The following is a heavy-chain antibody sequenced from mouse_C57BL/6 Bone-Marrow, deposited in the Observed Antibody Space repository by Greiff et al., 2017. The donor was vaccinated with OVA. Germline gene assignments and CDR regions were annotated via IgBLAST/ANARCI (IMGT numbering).Heavy chain of an antibody. J-gene: IGHJ1*03. D-gene: IGHD1-1*01. CDR2: ISSGGDYI. V-gene: IGHV5-9-1*02. CDR1: GFTFSSYA. CDR3: TREDYYGSSYWYFDV. Sequence: EVMLVESGEGLVKPGGSLKLSCAASGFTFSSYAMSWVRQTPAKRLEWVAYISSGGDYIYYADTVKGRFTLSRDNARNTLYLQMRSLKSEDTAMYYCTREDYYGSSYWYFDVWGTGTTVTVSS.